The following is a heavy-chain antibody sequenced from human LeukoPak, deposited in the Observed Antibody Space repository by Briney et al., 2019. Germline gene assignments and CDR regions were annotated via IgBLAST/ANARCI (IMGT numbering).Heavy chain of an antibody. D-gene: IGHD4/OR15-4a*01. Sequence: HGESLKISCKGSGYRFSSYWIGWVRQMAGKGLEWMGIIYPGDSDTRYSPSFQGQVTISVDKSISTAYVQWSSLQASDTAMYYCARRVLDYFEHWGQGTLVTVSS. CDR1: GYRFSSYW. J-gene: IGHJ4*02. CDR2: IYPGDSDT. CDR3: ARRVLDYFEH. V-gene: IGHV5-51*01.